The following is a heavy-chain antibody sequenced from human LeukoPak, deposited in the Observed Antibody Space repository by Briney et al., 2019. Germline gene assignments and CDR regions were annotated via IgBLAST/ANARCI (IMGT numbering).Heavy chain of an antibody. CDR2: IYHSGST. CDR1: GHSISSGYY. J-gene: IGHJ6*03. V-gene: IGHV4-38-2*02. D-gene: IGHD3-22*01. Sequence: SETLSLTCTVSGHSISSGYYWGWIRQPPGKGLEWIGSIYHSGSTYYNPSLKSPVTMSVDTSKNQFSLKLSSVTAADTAVYYCARASSQNYYDSSGYYRPIYYYYMDVWGKGTTVTVSS. CDR3: ARASSQNYYDSSGYYRPIYYYYMDV.